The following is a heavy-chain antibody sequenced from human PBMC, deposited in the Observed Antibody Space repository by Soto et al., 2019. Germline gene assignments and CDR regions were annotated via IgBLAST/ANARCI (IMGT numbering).Heavy chain of an antibody. Sequence: QVQLVQSGAEVKKPGSSVKVSCKGSGDTFHRHALSWVRQAPGQGLEWMGGIIPMFGTANYAQKFQGRVTITADTSTSTAYMELSSLRFEDTAFYYCAVIGYDLDYGGQGTLVAVSS. CDR1: GDTFHRHA. CDR2: IIPMFGTA. V-gene: IGHV1-69*06. D-gene: IGHD5-12*01. J-gene: IGHJ4*02. CDR3: AVIGYDLDY.